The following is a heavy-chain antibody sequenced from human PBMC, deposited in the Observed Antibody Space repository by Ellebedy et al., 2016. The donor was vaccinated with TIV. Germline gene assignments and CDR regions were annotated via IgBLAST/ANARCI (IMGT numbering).Heavy chain of an antibody. CDR1: GFTFSSYG. CDR2: IWYDGSNK. V-gene: IGHV3-33*01. D-gene: IGHD2-15*01. CDR3: AREELGYCSGGSCYPLTNPPDY. J-gene: IGHJ4*02. Sequence: GESLKISCAASGFTFSSYGMHWVRQAPGKGLEWVAVIWYDGSNKYYADSVKGRITISRDNSKNTLYLQMNSLRAEDTAVYYCAREELGYCSGGSCYPLTNPPDYWGQGTLVTVSS.